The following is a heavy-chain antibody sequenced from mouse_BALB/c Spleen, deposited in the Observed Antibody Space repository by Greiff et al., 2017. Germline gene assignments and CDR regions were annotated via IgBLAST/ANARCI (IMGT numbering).Heavy chain of an antibody. CDR3: ARQNSLLRPFDY. D-gene: IGHD1-2*01. CDR1: GFTFSSYT. CDR2: ISNGGGST. Sequence: EVQGVESGGGLVQPGGSLKLSCAASGFTFSSYTMSWVRQTPEKRLEWVAYISNGGGSTYYPDTVKGRFTISRDNAKNTLYLQMSSLKSEDTAMYYCARQNSLLRPFDYWGQGTTLTVSS. V-gene: IGHV5-12-2*01. J-gene: IGHJ2*01.